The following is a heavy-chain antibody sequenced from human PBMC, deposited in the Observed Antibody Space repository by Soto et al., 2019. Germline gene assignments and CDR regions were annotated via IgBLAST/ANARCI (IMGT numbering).Heavy chain of an antibody. J-gene: IGHJ4*02. Sequence: ASVKVSCKASGYSFTKYHMHWVRQAPGQGLEWMGWINPGSGVTNQAQKFQGRVTMTRDTSITTTYMELNSLTSDDTAVYYCARVAGHKNARFGTWGQGALVTVSS. CDR2: INPGSGVT. CDR3: ARVAGHKNARFGT. D-gene: IGHD1-1*01. CDR1: GYSFTKYH. V-gene: IGHV1-2*02.